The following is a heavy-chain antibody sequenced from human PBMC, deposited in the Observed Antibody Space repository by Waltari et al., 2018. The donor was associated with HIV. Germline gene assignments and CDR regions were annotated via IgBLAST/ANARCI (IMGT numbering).Heavy chain of an antibody. Sequence: EVQLVESGGGLVQPGGSLRLSCAASGFTFSSYWMSWVRQAAGKGLEWVANINQDGSQTYYVDSVKGRFTISRDNAKNSLYLQMNSLRAEDSAVYYCARDQFGWFDSGPPSWGQGTLVTVSS. CDR2: INQDGSQT. J-gene: IGHJ4*02. D-gene: IGHD3-10*01. CDR3: ARDQFGWFDSGPPS. CDR1: GFTFSSYW. V-gene: IGHV3-7*01.